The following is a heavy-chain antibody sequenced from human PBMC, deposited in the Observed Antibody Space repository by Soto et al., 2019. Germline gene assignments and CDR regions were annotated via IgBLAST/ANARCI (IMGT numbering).Heavy chain of an antibody. CDR1: GGSISSSNW. J-gene: IGHJ6*02. D-gene: IGHD6-13*01. V-gene: IGHV4-4*02. Sequence: QVQLQESGPGLVKPSGTLSLTCAVSGGSISSSNWWSWVRQPPGKGLEWIGEIYHSGSTNYNPSLKGRVTISVDKSKNQFSLKLSAVTAADTAVYYCARGQSSSSWKFHGGMDVWGQGTTVTVSS. CDR3: ARGQSSSSWKFHGGMDV. CDR2: IYHSGST.